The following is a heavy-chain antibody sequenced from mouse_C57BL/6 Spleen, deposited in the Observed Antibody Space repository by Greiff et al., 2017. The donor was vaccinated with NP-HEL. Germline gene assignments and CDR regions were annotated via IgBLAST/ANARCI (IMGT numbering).Heavy chain of an antibody. CDR2: ISYDGSN. CDR1: GYSITSGYY. J-gene: IGHJ3*01. V-gene: IGHV3-6*01. CDR3: AREDPAWAWFAY. D-gene: IGHD3-1*01. Sequence: EVQLQQSGPGLVKPSQSLSLTCSVTGYSITSGYYWNWIRQFPGNKLEWMGYISYDGSNNYNPSLKNRISITRDTSKNQFFLKLNSVTTEDTATYYCAREDPAWAWFAYWGQGTLVTVSA.